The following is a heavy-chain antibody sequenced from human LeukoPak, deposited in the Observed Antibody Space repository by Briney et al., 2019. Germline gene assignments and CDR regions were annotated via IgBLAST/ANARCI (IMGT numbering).Heavy chain of an antibody. CDR2: ISSSSSYI. CDR3: ARGTGTTAYFDY. CDR1: GFTFSSYS. J-gene: IGHJ4*02. Sequence: GGSLRLSCAASGFTFSSYSMNWVRQAPGKGLEWVSSISSSSSYIYYADSVKGRFTISRDNAKNSLYLQVNSLRAEDTAVYYCARGTGTTAYFDYWGQGILVTVSS. D-gene: IGHD1-1*01. V-gene: IGHV3-21*01.